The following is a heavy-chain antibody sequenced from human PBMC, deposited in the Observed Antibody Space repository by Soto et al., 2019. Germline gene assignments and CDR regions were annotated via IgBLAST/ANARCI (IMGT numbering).Heavy chain of an antibody. Sequence: QLVESGGGVVQAGRSLRLSCVASGITFSSFTMHWVRQAPGKGLEWVALISYDESNKYYADSVKGRFTISRDNSMNTLYLQMDSLRVEDTAVYYCARAYSSSSFGGYWGQGTLVTVSS. V-gene: IGHV3-30-3*01. CDR1: GITFSSFT. CDR2: ISYDESNK. D-gene: IGHD6-6*01. J-gene: IGHJ4*02. CDR3: ARAYSSSSFGGY.